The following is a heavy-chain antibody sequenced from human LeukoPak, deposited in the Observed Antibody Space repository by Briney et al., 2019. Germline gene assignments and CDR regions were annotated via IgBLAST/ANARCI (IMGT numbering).Heavy chain of an antibody. D-gene: IGHD6-19*01. Sequence: GGSLRLSCAASGFTFDDYAMHWVRQAPGKGLEWVSGISWNSGSIGYADSVKGRFTISRDNAKNPLYLQMNSLRAEDTALYYCAKDIGYSSGWYDYWGQGTLVTVSS. J-gene: IGHJ4*02. CDR2: ISWNSGSI. V-gene: IGHV3-9*01. CDR1: GFTFDDYA. CDR3: AKDIGYSSGWYDY.